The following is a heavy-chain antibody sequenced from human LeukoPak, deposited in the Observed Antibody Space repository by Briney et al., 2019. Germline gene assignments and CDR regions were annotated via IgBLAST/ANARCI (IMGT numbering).Heavy chain of an antibody. CDR1: GFSISSGYY. J-gene: IGHJ5*02. V-gene: IGHV4-38-2*02. CDR2: IYDSGIT. CDR3: ARDEGKSFSISRSHWFDP. D-gene: IGHD2-21*01. Sequence: SETLSLTCTVSGFSISSGYYWGWIRQTPGKGLEWIGSIYDSGITYYNPSLRSRVTISIDASKKRFSLKVNSVTAADTAVYYCARDEGKSFSISRSHWFDPWGQGTVVTVSS.